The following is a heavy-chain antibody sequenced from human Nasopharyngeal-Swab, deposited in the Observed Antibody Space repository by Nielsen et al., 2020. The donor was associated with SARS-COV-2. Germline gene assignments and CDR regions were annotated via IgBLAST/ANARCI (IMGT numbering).Heavy chain of an antibody. CDR3: ARSPYYDFWSGYYTRFDY. V-gene: IGHV3-21*01. CDR2: ISSSSTYI. J-gene: IGHJ4*02. D-gene: IGHD3-3*01. Sequence: VRQAPGKGLEWVSSISSSSTYIYYADSVKGRFTVSRDNAKNSLYLQMSSPRTEDAAVYYCARSPYYDFWSGYYTRFDYWGRGTLVTVSS.